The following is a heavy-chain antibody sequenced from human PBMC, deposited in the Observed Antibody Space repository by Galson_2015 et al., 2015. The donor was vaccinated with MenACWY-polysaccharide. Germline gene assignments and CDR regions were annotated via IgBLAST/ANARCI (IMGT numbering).Heavy chain of an antibody. V-gene: IGHV3-23*01. CDR2: VSASGAVT. CDR1: GFTFSSYT. J-gene: IGHJ4*02. CDR3: ASPGLSTRRTSDVDY. D-gene: IGHD5/OR15-5a*01. Sequence: SLRLSCAASGFTFSSYTMSWVRQAPGEGLEWVSGVSASGAVTYYADSVKGRFTISRDNSKNTLYLQMNSLRAADTAVYYCASPGLSTRRTSDVDYWGQGTLVTVSS.